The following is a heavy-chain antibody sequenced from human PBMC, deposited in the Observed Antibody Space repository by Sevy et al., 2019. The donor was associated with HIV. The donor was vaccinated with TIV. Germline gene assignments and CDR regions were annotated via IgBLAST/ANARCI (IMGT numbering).Heavy chain of an antibody. D-gene: IGHD6-13*01. CDR1: GFTFSSYS. V-gene: IGHV3-21*01. Sequence: GGSLRLSCAASGFTFSSYSMNWVRQAPGKGLEWVSSISSSSSYIYYADSVKGRFTICRDNAKNSLYLQMNSLRAEDTAVYYCARVTGQQLVRSWGQGTLVTVSS. CDR3: ARVTGQQLVRS. CDR2: ISSSSSYI. J-gene: IGHJ5*02.